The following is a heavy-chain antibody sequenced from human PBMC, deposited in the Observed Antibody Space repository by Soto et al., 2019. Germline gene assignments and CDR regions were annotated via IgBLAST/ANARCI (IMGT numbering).Heavy chain of an antibody. CDR3: ARGRYYYDSSGYNGIDY. Sequence: QVQLQESGPGLVKPSQTLSLTCTVSGGSISSGGYYWSWIRQHPGKGLEWIGYIYYSGSTYYNPSLKSRVTRAVDTSKNQFSLKLSSVTAADTAVYYCARGRYYYDSSGYNGIDYWGQGTLVTVSS. V-gene: IGHV4-31*03. CDR1: GGSISSGGYY. CDR2: IYYSGST. D-gene: IGHD3-22*01. J-gene: IGHJ4*02.